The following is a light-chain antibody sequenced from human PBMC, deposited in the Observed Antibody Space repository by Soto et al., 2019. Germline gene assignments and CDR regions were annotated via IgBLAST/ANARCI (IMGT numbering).Light chain of an antibody. CDR3: QQSYMDPIT. V-gene: IGKV1-39*01. CDR2: DAS. J-gene: IGKJ5*01. Sequence: DIQMTQSPSSLSASVGYRVTITCQASQNINNYLNWYQQKPGKAPNLLIYDASRLQSGVPSRFSGSGGGTDFTLSISSVQPEDFATDFCQQSYMDPITFGQATRLEIK. CDR1: QNINNY.